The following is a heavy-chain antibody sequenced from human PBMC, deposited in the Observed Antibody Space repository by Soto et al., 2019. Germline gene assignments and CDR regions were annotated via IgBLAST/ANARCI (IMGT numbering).Heavy chain of an antibody. CDR2: IYPGDSDT. D-gene: IGHD3-22*01. CDR1: GYSFTSYW. CDR3: ASSYDSSGYYPFDY. Sequence: GESLKISCKGSGYSFTSYWISWVRQMPGKGLEWMGIIYPGDSDTRYSPSFQGRVTISADKSISTAYLQWSSLKASDTAMYYCASSYDSSGYYPFDYWGQGTLVTVSS. J-gene: IGHJ4*02. V-gene: IGHV5-51*01.